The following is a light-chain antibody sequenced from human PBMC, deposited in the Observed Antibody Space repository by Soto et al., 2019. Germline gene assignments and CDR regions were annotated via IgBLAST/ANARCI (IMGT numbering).Light chain of an antibody. Sequence: EIVLTQSPATLSLSPGERATLSCRASQSVSNSHLAWYQHKRGQSPRLLIYAASSRATGISDRFSGSGSGTDFTLTIRRLEDEDFAVYYWQQYYRSPLFGGGTKVE. J-gene: IGKJ4*01. CDR1: QSVSNSH. V-gene: IGKV3-20*01. CDR2: AAS. CDR3: QQYYRSPL.